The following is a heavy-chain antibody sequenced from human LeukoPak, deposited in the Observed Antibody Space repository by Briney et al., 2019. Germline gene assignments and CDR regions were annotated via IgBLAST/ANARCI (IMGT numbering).Heavy chain of an antibody. J-gene: IGHJ3*01. CDR3: AREDGFNFDAFGF. CDR1: GYTFTDSY. V-gene: IGHV1-2*02. D-gene: IGHD5-24*01. Sequence: GASVKVSCKASGYTFTDSYMHWVRQAPGQGLEWMGWVNPKTGGTNYAQRFQGRVTMTRDTSIRTAYMELNSLRSDDTAIYYCAREDGFNFDAFGFWGQGTMVTVSS. CDR2: VNPKTGGT.